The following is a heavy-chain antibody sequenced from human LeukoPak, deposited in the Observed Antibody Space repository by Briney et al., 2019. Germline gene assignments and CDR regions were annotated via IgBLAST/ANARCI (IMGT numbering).Heavy chain of an antibody. J-gene: IGHJ4*02. CDR2: ISWNSGSI. Sequence: GGSLRLSCVASGFTFDDYAMHWVRQAPGKGLEWVSGISWNSGSIGYADSVKGRFTISRDNAKNSLYLQMNSLRAEDTALYYCAKDQYYYDSSGYYSYWGQGTLVTVSS. D-gene: IGHD3-22*01. V-gene: IGHV3-9*01. CDR1: GFTFDDYA. CDR3: AKDQYYYDSSGYYSY.